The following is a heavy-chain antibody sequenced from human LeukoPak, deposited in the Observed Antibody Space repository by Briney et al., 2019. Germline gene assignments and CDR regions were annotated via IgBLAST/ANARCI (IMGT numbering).Heavy chain of an antibody. CDR1: GFTFSSYG. CDR2: VWDDGSSQ. V-gene: IGHV3-33*06. CDR3: AKDQWNPDF. D-gene: IGHD6-19*01. J-gene: IGHJ4*02. Sequence: GGSLRLSCAAPGFTFSSYGMHWVRQAPGKGLEWVAVVWDDGSSQNYADSVKGRFTISRDNSKNLVFLQMNSLRAEDTAVYYCAKDQWNPDFWGQGTLVSASS.